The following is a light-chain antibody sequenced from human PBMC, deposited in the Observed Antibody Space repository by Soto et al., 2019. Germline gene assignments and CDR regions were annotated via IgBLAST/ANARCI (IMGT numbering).Light chain of an antibody. Sequence: EIVLTQSPGTLSLSPGERATLSCRASQSVSNNYLAWYQQKPGQAPRLLIYGASNRATGIPDRFSGSGSGTDFTLTISRLEPEDFAVYYCQQSGSSPPTFGQGTKVDIK. CDR3: QQSGSSPPT. J-gene: IGKJ1*01. CDR1: QSVSNNY. V-gene: IGKV3-20*01. CDR2: GAS.